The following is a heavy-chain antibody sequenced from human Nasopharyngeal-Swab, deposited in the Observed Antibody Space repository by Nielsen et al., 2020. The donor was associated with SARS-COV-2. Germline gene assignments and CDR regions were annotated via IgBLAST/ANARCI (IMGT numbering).Heavy chain of an antibody. CDR2: TSSRSGDI. V-gene: IGHV3-21*01. J-gene: IGHJ4*02. D-gene: IGHD6-13*01. CDR3: ARDLEGIFDH. Sequence: WIRQPPGKGLEWVSSTSSRSGDISYTDSVKGRFSISRDNAKNSLYLQMDSLRVEDTAVYYCARDLEGIFDHWGQGALVTVSS.